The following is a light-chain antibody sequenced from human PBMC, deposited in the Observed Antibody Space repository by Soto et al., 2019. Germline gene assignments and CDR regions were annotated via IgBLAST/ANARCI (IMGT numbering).Light chain of an antibody. V-gene: IGKV3-15*01. J-gene: IGKJ1*01. CDR2: GAS. CDR1: ESVSGS. Sequence: IVMKQFPAPPSVSPQEKDTHSCRASESVSGSIAWYQQRTGQAPRLLIYGASTRATGIPARFSGSGSGTEFTLTISSLQSEDFAIYYCQQYNKWRTFGQGTKVDIK. CDR3: QQYNKWRT.